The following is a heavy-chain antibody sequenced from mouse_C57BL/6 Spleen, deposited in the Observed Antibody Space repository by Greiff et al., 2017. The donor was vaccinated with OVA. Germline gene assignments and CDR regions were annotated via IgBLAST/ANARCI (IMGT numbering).Heavy chain of an antibody. CDR3: ARADHYGSSYGYFDV. CDR1: GYTFKSYD. Sequence: VQVVESGPELVKPGASVKLSCKASGYTFKSYDINWVKQRPGQGLEWLGWIYPRDCCTKYNEKFKGKATLTVDTSSSTAYRELHSLTSEDSAVYFWARADHYGSSYGYFDVWGTVTTVTVSS. J-gene: IGHJ1*03. V-gene: IGHV1-85*01. CDR2: IYPRDCCT. D-gene: IGHD1-1*01.